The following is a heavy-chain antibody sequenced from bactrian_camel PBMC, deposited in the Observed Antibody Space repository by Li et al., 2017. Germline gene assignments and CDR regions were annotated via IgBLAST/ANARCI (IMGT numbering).Heavy chain of an antibody. V-gene: IGHV3S53*01. J-gene: IGHJ4*01. CDR2: IGRGDDR. CDR1: EYSLC. D-gene: IGHD2*01. CDR3: ATGRQWFVD. Sequence: HVQLVESGGGSVQAGGSLRLSCASNEYSLCMGWFRQAPGKEREAVATIGRGDDRSYADTVQGRFTISRDNAKNTMYLQMNSLKSEDTSLYYCATGRQWFVDWGQGTQVTVS.